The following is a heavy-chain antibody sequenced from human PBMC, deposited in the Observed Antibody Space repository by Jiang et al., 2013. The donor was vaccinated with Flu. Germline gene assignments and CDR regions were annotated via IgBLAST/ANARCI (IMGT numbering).Heavy chain of an antibody. J-gene: IGHJ6*02. V-gene: IGHV3-30-3*01. CDR2: ISHDGTDI. Sequence: RSLRLSCAASGFTFNTHAMHWVRQPPGKGLEGVALISHDGTDIYYADSVRGRFTISRDNSKNTLSLQMDRLRNDDTAVYYCAREYYDFWTGPVPYYYGLDVWGQGTTVTVSS. CDR1: GFTFNTHA. D-gene: IGHD3-3*01. CDR3: AREYYDFWTGPVPYYYGLDV.